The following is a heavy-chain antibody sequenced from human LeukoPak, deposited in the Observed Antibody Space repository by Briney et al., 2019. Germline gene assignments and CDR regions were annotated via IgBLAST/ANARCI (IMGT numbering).Heavy chain of an antibody. CDR1: GFIFSDHY. D-gene: IGHD1-26*01. V-gene: IGHV3-72*01. CDR2: TRNEANIYTT. J-gene: IGHJ3*02. Sequence: GGTLRLSCAASGFIFSDHYMDWVRQAPGKGLEWVGRTRNEANIYTTKYAASVKGRFTISRDDSKNSLYLQMNSLKTEDTAVYYCASPVGATTVRAFDIWGQGTMVTVSS. CDR3: ASPVGATTVRAFDI.